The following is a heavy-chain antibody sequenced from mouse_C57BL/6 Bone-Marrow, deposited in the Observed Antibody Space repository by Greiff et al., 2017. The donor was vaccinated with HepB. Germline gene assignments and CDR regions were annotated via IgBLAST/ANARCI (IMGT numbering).Heavy chain of an antibody. CDR2: IYPGSGST. J-gene: IGHJ3*01. V-gene: IGHV1-55*01. D-gene: IGHD1-1*01. Sequence: VQLQQPGAELVKPGASVKMSCKASGYTFTSYWITWVKQRPGQGLEWIGDIYPGSGSTNYNEKFKSKATLTVDTSSGTAYMQLSSLTSEDSEVYYCARGGYSSPFAYWGKGTLVTVSA. CDR3: ARGGYSSPFAY. CDR1: GYTFTSYW.